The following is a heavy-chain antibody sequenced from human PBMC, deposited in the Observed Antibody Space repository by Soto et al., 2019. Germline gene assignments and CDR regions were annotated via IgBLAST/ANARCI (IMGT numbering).Heavy chain of an antibody. D-gene: IGHD6-13*01. CDR1: GFTFSNAW. Sequence: EVQLVESGGGLVKPGGSLRLSCAASGFTFSNAWMSWVRQAPGKGLEWVGRIKSKTDGGTTDYAAPVKGRFTISRDDSKNTLYLQMNSLKTEDTAVYYCTTDQGIRGSSCYEANYYGMDVWGQGTTVTVSS. J-gene: IGHJ6*02. CDR2: IKSKTDGGTT. CDR3: TTDQGIRGSSCYEANYYGMDV. V-gene: IGHV3-15*01.